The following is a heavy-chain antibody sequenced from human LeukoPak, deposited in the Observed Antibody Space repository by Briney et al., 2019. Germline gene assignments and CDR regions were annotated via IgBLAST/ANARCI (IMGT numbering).Heavy chain of an antibody. D-gene: IGHD1-26*01. Sequence: SQTLSLTCTVSGDSITTGGYYWSWIRQPPGKGLEWMGYIHQSGDTYSNPSLRSRVTISADRSNNQFSLKLSSVTAADTAVYYCARAGPGSYYYFDYWGQGTLVTVSS. V-gene: IGHV4-30-2*01. CDR2: IHQSGDT. J-gene: IGHJ4*02. CDR3: ARAGPGSYYYFDY. CDR1: GDSITTGGYY.